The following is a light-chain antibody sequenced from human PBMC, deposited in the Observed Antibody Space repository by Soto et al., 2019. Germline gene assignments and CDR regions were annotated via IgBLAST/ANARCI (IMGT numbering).Light chain of an antibody. CDR1: QTITNY. Sequence: DIQMTQSPSSLSASVGDRVTITCRASQTITNYLNWYQQQSGKAPKLLIYATDTLQSGVPSRFSGSGSGTDYTLTISSLQPEDFATYYCQQSNNYFTFGPGTKVDIK. J-gene: IGKJ3*01. V-gene: IGKV1-39*01. CDR2: ATD. CDR3: QQSNNYFT.